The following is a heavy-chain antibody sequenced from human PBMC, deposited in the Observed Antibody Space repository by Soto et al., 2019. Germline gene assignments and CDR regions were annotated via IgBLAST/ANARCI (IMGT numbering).Heavy chain of an antibody. J-gene: IGHJ4*02. CDR3: ARVVQWSHYFGY. D-gene: IGHD1-26*01. CDR1: GFIFSNYV. Sequence: QVQLVESGGGVVQPGRSLRLSCAASGFIFSNYVMYWVRQAPGKRLEWVAFMSYDGTTKYYADSVKGRFTISRDNSKNYLYRQMLNLRPEDTGVYYCARVVQWSHYFGYWGQGNPVTVSS. CDR2: MSYDGTTK. V-gene: IGHV3-30-3*01.